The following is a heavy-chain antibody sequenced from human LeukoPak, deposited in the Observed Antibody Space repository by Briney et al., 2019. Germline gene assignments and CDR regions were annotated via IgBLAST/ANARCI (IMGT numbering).Heavy chain of an antibody. V-gene: IGHV4-59*08. CDR1: GGSISSYY. CDR3: ARLRADSSGYPFDY. D-gene: IGHD3-22*01. CDR2: IYYSGST. J-gene: IGHJ4*02. Sequence: PSETLSLTCTVPGGSISSYYWSWIRQPPGKGLEWIGYIYYSGSTNYNPSLKSRVTISVDTSKNQFSLKLSTVTAADTAVYYCARLRADSSGYPFDYWGQGTLVTVSS.